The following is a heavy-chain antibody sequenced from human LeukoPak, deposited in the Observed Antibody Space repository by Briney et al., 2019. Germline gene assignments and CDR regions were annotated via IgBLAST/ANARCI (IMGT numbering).Heavy chain of an antibody. CDR3: TRVSRYSSSWDY. J-gene: IGHJ4*02. D-gene: IGHD6-13*01. CDR1: GFTFSSYW. Sequence: GGSLRLSCAASGFTFSSYWMSWVRQAPGKGLEWVANIKQDESEKYYVDSVKGRFTISRDNAKNSLFLQMNSLRAEDTALYYCTRVSRYSSSWDYWGQGTLVTVSS. CDR2: IKQDESEK. V-gene: IGHV3-7*01.